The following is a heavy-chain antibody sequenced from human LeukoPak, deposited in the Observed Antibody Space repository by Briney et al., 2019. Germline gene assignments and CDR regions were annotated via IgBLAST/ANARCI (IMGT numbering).Heavy chain of an antibody. CDR3: ARDRYYDSSGYYP. CDR2: IYYSGST. CDR1: GGSISSYY. J-gene: IGHJ5*02. D-gene: IGHD3-22*01. Sequence: PSETPSLTCTVSGGSISSYYWSWIRQPPGKGLEWIGYIYYSGSTNYNPPLKSRVTISVDTSKNQFSLKLSSVTAADTAVYYCARDRYYDSSGYYPWGQGTLVTVSS. V-gene: IGHV4-59*01.